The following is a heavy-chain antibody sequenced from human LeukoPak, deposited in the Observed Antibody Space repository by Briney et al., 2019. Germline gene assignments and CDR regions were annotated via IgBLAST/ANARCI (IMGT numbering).Heavy chain of an antibody. CDR2: IYYSGST. CDR1: GGSISSYY. Sequence: SETLSLTCTVSGGSISSYYWSWIRQPPGKGLEWIGNIYYSGSTNYNPSLKSRVTISVDTSKNQFSLKLSSVTAADTAVYYCARHSGVGGSGWYYFDYWGQGTLVTVSS. J-gene: IGHJ4*02. D-gene: IGHD6-19*01. V-gene: IGHV4-59*08. CDR3: ARHSGVGGSGWYYFDY.